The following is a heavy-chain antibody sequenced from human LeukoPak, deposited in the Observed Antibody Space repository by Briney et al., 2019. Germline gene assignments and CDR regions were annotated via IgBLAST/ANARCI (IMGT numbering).Heavy chain of an antibody. V-gene: IGHV3-11*06. CDR1: GFTFSDYY. CDR3: TRVQAGRAGLMDV. J-gene: IGHJ6*02. Sequence: GGSLRLSCAASGFTFSDYYMSWIRQAPGKGLEWVSYISGSSTHTNYADSVKGRFTTSRDNAKNTLYLQMNSLRAEDTALYYCTRVQAGRAGLMDVWGRGTTVTVSS. CDR2: ISGSSTHT.